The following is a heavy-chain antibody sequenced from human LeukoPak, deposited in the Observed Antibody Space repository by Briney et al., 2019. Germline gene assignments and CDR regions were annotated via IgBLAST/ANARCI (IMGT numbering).Heavy chain of an antibody. Sequence: GASVKVSCKASGYTFISYGISWVRQAPGQGLEWVGWIFTYNGDTKYEKKFQGRVTMTTDSSTNTVYLELRSLRSDDTAVYYCARGKEREPFDSWGQGTLVTVSS. CDR1: GYTFISYG. CDR3: ARGKEREPFDS. D-gene: IGHD1-1*01. V-gene: IGHV1-18*01. J-gene: IGHJ4*02. CDR2: IFTYNGDT.